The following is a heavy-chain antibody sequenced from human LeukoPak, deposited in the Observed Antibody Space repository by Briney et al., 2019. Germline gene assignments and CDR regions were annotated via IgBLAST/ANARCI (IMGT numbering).Heavy chain of an antibody. D-gene: IGHD5-12*01. J-gene: IGHJ4*02. V-gene: IGHV3-23*01. CDR2: ISGGGGTT. CDR3: AKDLSGGYDYFDY. CDR1: GFTFSSYA. Sequence: GGSLRLSCAASGFTFSSYAMSWVRQAPGKGLEWVSAISGGGGTTYYTDSVKGRFTISRDNSKNTLYLQMNSLRAEDTAVYYCAKDLSGGYDYFDYWGQGTLVTVSS.